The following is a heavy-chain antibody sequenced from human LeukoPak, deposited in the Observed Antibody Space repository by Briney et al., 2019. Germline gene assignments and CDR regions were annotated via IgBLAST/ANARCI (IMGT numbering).Heavy chain of an antibody. D-gene: IGHD3-10*01. J-gene: IGHJ4*02. CDR3: AKDNSRAPYYYGSGSLFH. Sequence: GGSLRLSXAASGFTFRSYAMSWVRQSPGKGLEWLSAISGSGGSTYYADSVKGRFTISRDNSKNTLYLQMNSLRAEDTAVYYCAKDNSRAPYYYGSGSLFHWGQGTLVTVSS. CDR2: ISGSGGST. V-gene: IGHV3-23*01. CDR1: GFTFRSYA.